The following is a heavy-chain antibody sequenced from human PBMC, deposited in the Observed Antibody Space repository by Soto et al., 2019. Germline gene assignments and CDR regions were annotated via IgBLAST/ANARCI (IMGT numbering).Heavy chain of an antibody. D-gene: IGHD6-13*01. CDR2: ISGSGGST. V-gene: IGHV3-23*01. CDR1: GLTFSSYA. Sequence: GGSLRLSCAASGLTFSSYAMSWVRQAPGKGLEWVSAISGSGGSTYYADSVKGRFTISRDNSKNTLYLQMNSLRAEDTAVYYCAKEVAYSSSWDTIDYWGQGTLVTVSS. J-gene: IGHJ4*02. CDR3: AKEVAYSSSWDTIDY.